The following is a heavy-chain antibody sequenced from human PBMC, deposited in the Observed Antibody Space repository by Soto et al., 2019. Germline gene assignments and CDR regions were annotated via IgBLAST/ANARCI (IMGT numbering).Heavy chain of an antibody. CDR2: ISGSGGST. J-gene: IGHJ6*02. CDR1: GFTFSSYA. CDR3: AKDPHRYYYDSNRANVYGMDV. Sequence: GGSLRLSCAASGFTFSSYAMSWVRQAPGKGLEWVSAISGSGGSTYYADNVKGRFTISRDNSKNTLYLQMNSLRAEDTAVHYCAKDPHRYYYDSNRANVYGMDVWGQGTTVTAP. V-gene: IGHV3-23*01. D-gene: IGHD3-22*01.